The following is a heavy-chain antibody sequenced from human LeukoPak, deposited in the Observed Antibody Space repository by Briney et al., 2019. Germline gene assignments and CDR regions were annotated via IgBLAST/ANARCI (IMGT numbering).Heavy chain of an antibody. J-gene: IGHJ6*03. Sequence: GGPLRLSCAASGFTFSSYWMSWVRQAPGKGLEWVANIKQDGSEKYYVDSVKGRFTISRDNAKNSLYLQMNSLRAEDTAVYYCARNGPGITIFGVVYYYYYYMDVWGKGTTVTVSS. CDR2: IKQDGSEK. CDR1: GFTFSSYW. CDR3: ARNGPGITIFGVVYYYYYYMDV. D-gene: IGHD3-3*01. V-gene: IGHV3-7*01.